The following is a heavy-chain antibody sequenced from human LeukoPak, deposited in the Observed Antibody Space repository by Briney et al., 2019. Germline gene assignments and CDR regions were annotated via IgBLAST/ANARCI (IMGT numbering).Heavy chain of an antibody. D-gene: IGHD6-13*01. CDR1: GFTFSSYW. Sequence: PGGHLRLSCAASGFTFSSYWMTWVRQAPGQGLEWVANIKGDGSEIHYVDSVKGRFTISRDDAKNSIYLQMDSLRVEDTAVYYCARDVASSWLDAFDIWGQGTMVTVSS. CDR3: ARDVASSWLDAFDI. V-gene: IGHV3-7*04. CDR2: IKGDGSEI. J-gene: IGHJ3*02.